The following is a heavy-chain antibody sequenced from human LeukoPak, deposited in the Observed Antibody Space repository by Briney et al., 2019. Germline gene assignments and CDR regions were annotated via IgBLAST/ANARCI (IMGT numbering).Heavy chain of an antibody. CDR2: IYHSGST. D-gene: IGHD3-22*01. J-gene: IGHJ4*02. CDR1: GGSISSGGYS. V-gene: IGHV4-30-2*01. Sequence: SQTLSLTCAVSGGSISSGGYSWSWIRQPPGKGLEWIGYIYHSGSTYYNPSLKSRVTISVDRSKNQFSLKLNSVTAADTAVYYCARVDDNNALDYWGRGTLVTVSS. CDR3: ARVDDNNALDY.